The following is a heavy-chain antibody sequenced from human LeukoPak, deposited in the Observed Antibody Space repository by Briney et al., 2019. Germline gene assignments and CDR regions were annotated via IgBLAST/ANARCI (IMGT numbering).Heavy chain of an antibody. V-gene: IGHV1-69*04. CDR2: IIPIFGIA. J-gene: IGHJ4*02. CDR3: ARERYDSSGYYYTYFDY. Sequence: SVKVSCKASGGTFSSYAISWVRQAPGQGLEWMGRIIPIFGIANYAQKFQGRVTITADKSTGTAYMELSSLRSEDTAVYYRARERYDSSGYYYTYFDYWGQGTLVTVSS. CDR1: GGTFSSYA. D-gene: IGHD3-22*01.